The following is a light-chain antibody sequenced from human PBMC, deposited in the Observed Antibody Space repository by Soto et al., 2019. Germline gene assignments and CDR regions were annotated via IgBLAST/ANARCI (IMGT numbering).Light chain of an antibody. J-gene: IGKJ1*01. Sequence: EIVVTQSPGTLSLSPGERATLSCRASQSVSRNFLAWYQQRPGQAPRLLIHGASSRAAGVPDRCSGSGSGTYFTRTISRLEPDDFAVYYGQQYGIAPWTCGQGTKVEI. V-gene: IGKV3-20*01. CDR2: GAS. CDR3: QQYGIAPWT. CDR1: QSVSRNF.